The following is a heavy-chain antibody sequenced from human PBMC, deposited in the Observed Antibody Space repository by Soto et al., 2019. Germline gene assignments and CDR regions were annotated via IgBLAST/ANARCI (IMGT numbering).Heavy chain of an antibody. CDR1: GGSISSGGYS. V-gene: IGHV4-30-2*01. CDR2: IYHSGST. CDR3: ASWATVVTPRAYYSDY. D-gene: IGHD4-17*01. Sequence: QLQLQESGSGLVKPSQTLSLTCAVSGGSISSGGYSWSWIRQPPGKGLEWIGYIYHSGSTYYNPSLQRRVTTSVATPKNQVSLKRRSVTAADTAVYYCASWATVVTPRAYYSDYWGQGTLVTASS. J-gene: IGHJ4*02.